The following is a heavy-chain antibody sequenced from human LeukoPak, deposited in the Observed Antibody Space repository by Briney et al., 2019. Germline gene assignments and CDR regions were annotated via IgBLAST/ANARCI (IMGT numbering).Heavy chain of an antibody. J-gene: IGHJ1*01. CDR3: ASLSGVPEY. CDR2: IRDDGSEK. Sequence: GGSRRLSFAASGFTFRTNRMNWAAKAPGWGLKWLASIRDDGSEKYYVDSVKGRFTISRDNAKNSVSLQMNGLRVEDTAMYFCASLSGVPEYWGQGTLVTVPS. D-gene: IGHD7-27*01. CDR1: GFTFRTNR. V-gene: IGHV3-7*01.